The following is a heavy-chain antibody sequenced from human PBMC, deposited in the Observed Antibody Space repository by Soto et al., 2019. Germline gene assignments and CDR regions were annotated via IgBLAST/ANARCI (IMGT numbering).Heavy chain of an antibody. V-gene: IGHV5-51*07. D-gene: IGHD2-2*01. CDR2: IFPGDSDT. J-gene: IGHJ5*02. CDR3: ARFSGSSVSTWFDP. CDR1: GYSFTSYW. Sequence: PGESLTISCLASGYSFTSYWIGWVNQMPGKGLEGMGFIFPGDSDTRYSPSFQGQVTISAFKSISAAYLQWSSLKASDNAMYYCARFSGSSVSTWFDPWGKGTQGTVSS.